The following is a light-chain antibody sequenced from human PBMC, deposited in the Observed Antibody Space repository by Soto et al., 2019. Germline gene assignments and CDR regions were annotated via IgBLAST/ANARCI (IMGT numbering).Light chain of an antibody. CDR2: WAS. Sequence: DIVMTQSPDSLAVSLGERATINCKSSQSVLYSSNNKNYLAWYQQKPGQPPKLLIYWASTRESGVPDRFSGSGSGTDFTLTISSLQAEDVAVYHCQQYYSIPRTFGQGTKVEIQ. V-gene: IGKV4-1*01. CDR3: QQYYSIPRT. CDR1: QSVLYSSNNKNY. J-gene: IGKJ1*01.